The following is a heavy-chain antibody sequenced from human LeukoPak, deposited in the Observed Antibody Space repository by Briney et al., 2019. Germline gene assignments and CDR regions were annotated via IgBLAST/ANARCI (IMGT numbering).Heavy chain of an antibody. Sequence: AAVKVPCKASGYTFTSFGISWVRQAPGQGLEWMGWISTYNGNTDYVHNFQGRVTLTTDASTSTAYMELTSLRSDDTAVYYCATQRGSYLWGSDFDYWGQGTLVTGFS. D-gene: IGHD3-16*01. CDR3: ATQRGSYLWGSDFDY. CDR2: ISTYNGNT. V-gene: IGHV1-18*01. CDR1: GYTFTSFG. J-gene: IGHJ4*02.